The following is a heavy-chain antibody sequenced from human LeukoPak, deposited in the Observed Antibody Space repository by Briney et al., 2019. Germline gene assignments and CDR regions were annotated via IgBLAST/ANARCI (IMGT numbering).Heavy chain of an antibody. Sequence: TGGSLRLSCAASGFTFSSYGMHWVRQAPGKGLEWVAFIRYNGSNKYYADSVKGRFTISRDNSKNTLYLQMNSLRAEDTAVYYCAKVDGPSYYGSGTVQDYWGQGTLVTVSS. CDR3: AKVDGPSYYGSGTVQDY. D-gene: IGHD3-10*01. J-gene: IGHJ4*02. CDR1: GFTFSSYG. CDR2: IRYNGSNK. V-gene: IGHV3-30*02.